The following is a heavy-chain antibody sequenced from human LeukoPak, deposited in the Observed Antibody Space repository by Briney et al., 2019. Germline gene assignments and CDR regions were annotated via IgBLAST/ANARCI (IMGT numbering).Heavy chain of an antibody. D-gene: IGHD5-18*01. Sequence: GASVKVSCKASGYTFTSYGISWVRQAPGQGLEWMGWISAYNGNTNYAQKLQGRVTMTTDTSTSTAYMELRSLRSDDTAVYYCAREPWIRGSSANLDYWGQGTLVTVSS. J-gene: IGHJ4*02. CDR3: AREPWIRGSSANLDY. V-gene: IGHV1-18*01. CDR1: GYTFTSYG. CDR2: ISAYNGNT.